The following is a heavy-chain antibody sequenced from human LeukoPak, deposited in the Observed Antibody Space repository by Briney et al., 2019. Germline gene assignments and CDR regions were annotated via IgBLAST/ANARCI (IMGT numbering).Heavy chain of an antibody. CDR3: ARDLPGSNWFDP. CDR2: IYYSGST. V-gene: IGHV4-31*03. CDR1: GGSISSGGYY. J-gene: IGHJ5*02. Sequence: SETLSLTCTVSGGSISSGGYYWSWIRQHPVKGLEWIGYIYYSGSTYCNPSLKSRVTISVDTSKNQFSLKLSSVTAADTAVYYCARDLPGSNWFDPWGQGTLVTVSS.